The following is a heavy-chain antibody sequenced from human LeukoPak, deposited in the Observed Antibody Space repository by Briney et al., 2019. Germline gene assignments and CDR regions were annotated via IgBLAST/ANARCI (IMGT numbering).Heavy chain of an antibody. CDR2: MSPNSGDT. D-gene: IGHD7-27*01. CDR3: SKGPPNWGFDY. J-gene: IGHJ4*02. Sequence: ASVKVSCKASGYTFASSDINWVRQTAGQGLEWIGWMSPNSGDTGYAQNFQGRVTMTRDTSISTAYMELSSLTSEDTAVYYCSKGPPNWGFDYWGQGTLVTVSS. V-gene: IGHV1-8*01. CDR1: GYTFASSD.